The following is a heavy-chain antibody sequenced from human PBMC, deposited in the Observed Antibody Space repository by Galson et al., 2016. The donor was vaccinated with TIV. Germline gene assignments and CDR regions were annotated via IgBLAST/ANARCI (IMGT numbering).Heavy chain of an antibody. CDR1: GYSFASYW. CDR3: AGEPRSGNYFDY. Sequence: QSGAEVKKPGESLKISCKGSGYSFASYWIGWVRQMPGKGLECMGVIYPGDSDTRYSPTFQGQVTISADKSLSTAYLQWSSLKASDTAMYYCAGEPRSGNYFDYWGQGALVTVSS. J-gene: IGHJ4*02. D-gene: IGHD2-15*01. CDR2: IYPGDSDT. V-gene: IGHV5-51*03.